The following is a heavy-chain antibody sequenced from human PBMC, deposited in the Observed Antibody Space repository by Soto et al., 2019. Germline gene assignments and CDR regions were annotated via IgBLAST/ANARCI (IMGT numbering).Heavy chain of an antibody. CDR3: ARVLQGAEDWFGP. CDR1: GYTFSNYG. J-gene: IGHJ5*02. D-gene: IGHD3-10*01. V-gene: IGHV1-18*01. Sequence: QVQLVQSGGEVKRPGASVKVSCKTSGYTFSNYGITWVRQAPGQPLEWLGWISLYSDGTNYAQKFQGRVSMTTDTSTTTAYMELRSLRSDDKAVYYGARVLQGAEDWFGPWGQGTLVTVSS. CDR2: ISLYSDGT.